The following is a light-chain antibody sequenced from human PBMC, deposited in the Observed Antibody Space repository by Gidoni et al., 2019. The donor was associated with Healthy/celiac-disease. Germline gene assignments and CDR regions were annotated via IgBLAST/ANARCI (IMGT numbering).Light chain of an antibody. CDR1: QSVSSN. V-gene: IGKV3-15*01. J-gene: IGKJ4*01. CDR3: QQYNNCPLT. CDR2: GAS. Sequence: EIVMTQAPAPLSVSPGERATLSCRASQSVSSNLAWYQHKPGQAPRLLIYGASTRATGIPARFSGSGSGTEFTLTISSLQSEDFAVYYCQQYNNCPLTFGGXTKVEIK.